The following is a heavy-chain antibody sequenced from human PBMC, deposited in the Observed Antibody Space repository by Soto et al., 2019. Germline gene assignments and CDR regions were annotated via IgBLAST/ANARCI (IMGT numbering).Heavy chain of an antibody. V-gene: IGHV1-69*13. D-gene: IGHD2-15*01. CDR2: IIPIFGTA. CDR3: ARAGGGYCSGGSCYAWIF. CDR1: GGTFSSYA. J-gene: IGHJ4*02. Sequence: SVKVSCKASGGTFSSYAISWVRQAPGQGLEWMGGIIPIFGTANYAQKFQGRVTITADESTSTAYMELSSLRSEDTAVYYCARAGGGYCSGGSCYAWIFWGQGTLVTAPQ.